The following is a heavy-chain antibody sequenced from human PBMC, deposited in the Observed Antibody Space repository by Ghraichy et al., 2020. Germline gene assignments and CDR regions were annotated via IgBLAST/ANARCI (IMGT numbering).Heavy chain of an antibody. CDR1: GFTFSSYA. D-gene: IGHD3-10*01. Sequence: GESLNISCAASGFTFSSYAMHWVRQAPGKGLEWVAVIWYDGTYKYYVDSVKGRFTISRDNSKNTVYLQMNSLRAEDTTVYYCARDSTYYYGSGTYYPGLRGGMDVWGQGTTVIVSS. CDR2: IWYDGTYK. V-gene: IGHV3-33*01. J-gene: IGHJ6*02. CDR3: ARDSTYYYGSGTYYPGLRGGMDV.